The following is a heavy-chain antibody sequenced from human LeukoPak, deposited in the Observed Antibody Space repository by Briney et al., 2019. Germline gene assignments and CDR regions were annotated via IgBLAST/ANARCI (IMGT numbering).Heavy chain of an antibody. Sequence: GESLKISCKGSGYSFTSYWIGWVRQAPGQGLEWMGIINPSGGSTSYAQKFQGRVTMTRDTSTSTVYMELSSLRSEDTAVYYCAVEVGGNRFSFDYWGQGTLVTVSS. CDR3: AVEVGGNRFSFDY. CDR1: GYSFTSYW. V-gene: IGHV1-46*01. D-gene: IGHD3-16*01. CDR2: INPSGGST. J-gene: IGHJ4*02.